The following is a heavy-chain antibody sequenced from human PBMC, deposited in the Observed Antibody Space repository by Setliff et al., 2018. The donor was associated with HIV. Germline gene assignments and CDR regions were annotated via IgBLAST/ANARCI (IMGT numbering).Heavy chain of an antibody. Sequence: SETLSLTCSVSGDSLGSYYWSWIRQPPGKGLEWIGYIYHSGSSNSNPSLKSRVTISGDTSKNQLSLKLSSVTAADTAVYYCARAQTDYYGMDVWGQGTTV. V-gene: IGHV4-59*01. CDR3: ARAQTDYYGMDV. J-gene: IGHJ6*02. CDR2: IYHSGSS. CDR1: GDSLGSYY.